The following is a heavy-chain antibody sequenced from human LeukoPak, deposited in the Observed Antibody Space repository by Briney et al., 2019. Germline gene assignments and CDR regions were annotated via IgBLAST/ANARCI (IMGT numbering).Heavy chain of an antibody. D-gene: IGHD5-24*01. CDR3: SRDNNYRFDY. Sequence: ASVKVSCTSSGYTFTGKGVRWVRQAPGEGLEWMGWISANSGNTNYAQKLQGRVTMTTDTSSSTVYMELRSPRSDDTALYYCSRDNNYRFDYWGQGTRVTVPS. CDR2: ISANSGNT. V-gene: IGHV1-18*01. J-gene: IGHJ4*02. CDR1: GYTFTGKG.